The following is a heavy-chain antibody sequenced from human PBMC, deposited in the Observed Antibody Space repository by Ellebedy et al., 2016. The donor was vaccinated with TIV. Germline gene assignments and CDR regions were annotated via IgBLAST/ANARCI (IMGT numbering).Heavy chain of an antibody. Sequence: PGGSLRLSCAASGFTFSDHHMDWVRQAPGKGLVWVSRISSDGSSTIYADSVKGRFTISRDNAKNTLYLQMNSLRGEDTAVYYCARGRPHGMDVWGQGTTVTVSS. CDR2: ISSDGSST. V-gene: IGHV3-74*01. J-gene: IGHJ6*02. CDR3: ARGRPHGMDV. CDR1: GFTFSDHH.